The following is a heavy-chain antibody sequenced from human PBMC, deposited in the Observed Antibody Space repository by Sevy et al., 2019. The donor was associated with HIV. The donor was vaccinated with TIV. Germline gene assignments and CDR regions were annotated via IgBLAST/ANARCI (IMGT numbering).Heavy chain of an antibody. D-gene: IGHD2-8*01. CDR1: GFTFSRYA. J-gene: IGHJ4*02. Sequence: GGSLRLSCAVAGFTFSRYAMYWVRQAPGRGLEWVAVMSYDGGNKYYADSVKGRFTISRDNSKNTLFLHMNSLRAEDTAVYYCASIGMGQTYGTPPWYWGQGTLVTVSS. CDR2: MSYDGGNK. CDR3: ASIGMGQTYGTPPWY. V-gene: IGHV3-30-3*01.